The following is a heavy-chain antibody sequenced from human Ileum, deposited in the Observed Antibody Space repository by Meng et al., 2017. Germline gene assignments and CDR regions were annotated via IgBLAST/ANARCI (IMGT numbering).Heavy chain of an antibody. CDR3: AKNGAYCLES. Sequence: QVQLQESGPGLVKPSGTRSLTCAVSGGSISSGTWWSWVRQPPGKGLQWIGEFHPGSGATYNPSLKARVTISVDTSMQQFSLQLTSVTAADTAVYYCAKNGAYCLESWGQGTLVTVSS. V-gene: IGHV4-4*02. CDR1: GGSISSGTW. CDR2: FHPGSGA. J-gene: IGHJ4*02. D-gene: IGHD2-21*01.